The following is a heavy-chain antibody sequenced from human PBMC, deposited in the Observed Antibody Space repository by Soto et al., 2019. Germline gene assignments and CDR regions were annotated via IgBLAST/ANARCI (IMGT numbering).Heavy chain of an antibody. J-gene: IGHJ6*02. CDR2: IYYSGST. CDR1: GGSISSSSYY. D-gene: IGHD2-2*01. Sequence: NPSETLSLTCTVSGGSISSSSYYWGWIRQPPGKGLEWIGSIYYSGSTYYNPSLKSRVTISVDTSKNQFSLKLSSVTAADTAVYYCARIPSLTAARGGMDVWGQGTTVTVSS. V-gene: IGHV4-39*01. CDR3: ARIPSLTAARGGMDV.